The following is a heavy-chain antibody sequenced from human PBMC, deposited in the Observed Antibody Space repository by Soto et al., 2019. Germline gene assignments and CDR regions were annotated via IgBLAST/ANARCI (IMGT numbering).Heavy chain of an antibody. Sequence: FSVKVSCKASGGTFSSYAISWVRQAPGQGLEWMGVIIPIFGTANYAHKFQGRVTITADESTSTAYMELSSLRSEDTAVYYCARGVGDTAMVTDWGYCDXWGQGTRVTGSX. D-gene: IGHD5-18*01. CDR2: IIPIFGTA. J-gene: IGHJ4*02. CDR1: GGTFSSYA. V-gene: IGHV1-69*13. CDR3: ARGVGDTAMVTDWGYCDX.